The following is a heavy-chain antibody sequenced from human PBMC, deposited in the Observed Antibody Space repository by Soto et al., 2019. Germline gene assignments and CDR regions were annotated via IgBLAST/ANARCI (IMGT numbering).Heavy chain of an antibody. CDR1: GFSLSNARMG. J-gene: IGHJ6*03. V-gene: IGHV2-26*01. D-gene: IGHD6-13*01. CDR3: ARIIRGRIAAAVVYYYYYMDV. Sequence: SGPTLVNPPETLTLTCTVSGFSLSNARMGVCWIRQPPGKALEWLAHIFSNDEKSYSTSLKSRLTISKDTSKSQVVLTMTNMDPVDTATYYFARIIRGRIAAAVVYYYYYMDVWGKGTTVTVSS. CDR2: IFSNDEK.